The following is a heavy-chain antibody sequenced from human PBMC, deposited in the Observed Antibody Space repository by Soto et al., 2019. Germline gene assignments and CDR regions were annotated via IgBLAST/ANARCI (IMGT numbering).Heavy chain of an antibody. Sequence: EEQLVESGGGLVKPGGSLRLSCVGSGFTFSNAWMSWVRQAPGKGLEWVGRIKSKPNGGTRDDAAPVKGRFAVSRDDSKNTFFLQMNSLKIEDAAVYYCTTGAFFDNWGQGTLVTVSS. J-gene: IGHJ4*02. CDR1: GFTFSNAW. CDR2: IKSKPNGGTR. V-gene: IGHV3-15*01. CDR3: TTGAFFDN.